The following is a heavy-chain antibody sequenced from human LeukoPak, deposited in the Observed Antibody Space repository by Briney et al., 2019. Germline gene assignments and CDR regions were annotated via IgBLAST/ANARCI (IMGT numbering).Heavy chain of an antibody. Sequence: SGPTLVKPTQTLMLTCTFSGFSLTTDEVGVGWIRQPPGKALEWLALIYWDDDKHYSPSLRSRLTITKDTSKNQVVLTMTNMDPVDTATYYCAHVNYGSSSFGAFDIWGQGTMVTVSS. CDR1: GFSLTTDEVG. D-gene: IGHD3-22*01. J-gene: IGHJ3*02. CDR2: IYWDDDK. V-gene: IGHV2-5*02. CDR3: AHVNYGSSSFGAFDI.